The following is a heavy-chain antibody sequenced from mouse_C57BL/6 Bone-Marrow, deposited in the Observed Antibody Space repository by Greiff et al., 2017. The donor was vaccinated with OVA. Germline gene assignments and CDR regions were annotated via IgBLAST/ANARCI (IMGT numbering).Heavy chain of an antibody. CDR3: ARSIYYDYDTFAY. CDR2: INPCNGGT. J-gene: IGHJ3*01. CDR1: GYTFTSYW. D-gene: IGHD2-4*01. Sequence: QVQLQQPGTELVKPGASVKLSCKASGYTFTSYWMHWVKQRPGQGLEWIGNINPCNGGTNYNEKFKSKATLTVDKSSRTANMQLSSLTSEDSAVYYFARSIYYDYDTFAYWGQGTLVTVSA. V-gene: IGHV1-53*01.